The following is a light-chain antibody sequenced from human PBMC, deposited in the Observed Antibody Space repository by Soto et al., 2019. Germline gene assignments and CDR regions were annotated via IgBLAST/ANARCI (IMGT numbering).Light chain of an antibody. CDR2: EGS. CDR3: SSYTSSTTGSV. Sequence: QSVLTQPASVSGSPGQSITISCTGTSSDVGSYNLVSWYQQHPGKAPKLMIYEGSKRPSGVSNRFSGSKSGNTASLTISGLQAEDEADYYCSSYTSSTTGSVFGTGTKVTVL. J-gene: IGLJ1*01. V-gene: IGLV2-14*02. CDR1: SSDVGSYNL.